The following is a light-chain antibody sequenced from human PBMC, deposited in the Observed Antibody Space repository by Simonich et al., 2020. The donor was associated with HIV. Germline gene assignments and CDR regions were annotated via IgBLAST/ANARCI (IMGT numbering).Light chain of an antibody. CDR2: DVS. CDR3: SSYTSSSTLV. CDR1: SSDVGGYNY. J-gene: IGLJ3*02. V-gene: IGLV2-14*01. Sequence: QSALTQPASVSGSPGQSITISCTGTSSDVGGYNYVSWYQQHPGKAPKLMIYDVSKRPSVVSKRVPGSKSGNTASLTISGLQAEDEADYYCSSYTSSSTLVFGGGTKLTVL.